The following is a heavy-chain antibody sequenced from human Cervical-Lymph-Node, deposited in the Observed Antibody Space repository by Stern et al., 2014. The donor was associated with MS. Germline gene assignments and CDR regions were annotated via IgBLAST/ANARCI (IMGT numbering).Heavy chain of an antibody. CDR1: GYSFTANW. V-gene: IGHV5-51*01. D-gene: IGHD4-17*01. CDR3: ARDYGDYAFDY. J-gene: IGHJ4*02. CDR2: ISPGDSDP. Sequence: EVQLVESGAEVKKPGESLKISCKGSGYSFTANWIAWGRQMPGKGLEWMGIISPGDSDPRYSPSFQGQVTISADKSISTAYLQWSSLKASDTAMYYCARDYGDYAFDYWGQGTLVTVSS.